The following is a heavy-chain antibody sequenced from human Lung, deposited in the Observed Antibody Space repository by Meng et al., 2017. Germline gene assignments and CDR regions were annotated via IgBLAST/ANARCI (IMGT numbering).Heavy chain of an antibody. CDR3: ARGPTTMAHDFDY. D-gene: IGHD4-11*01. V-gene: IGHV4-34*01. J-gene: IGHJ4*02. Sequence: QGQLRQWGAVLLKPSETLSPTCVVSGGSFSDYYWSWLRQPPGKGLEWIGEINHSGSTNYNPSLESRATISVDTSQNNLSLKLSSVTAADSAVYYCARGPTTMAHDFDYWGQGTLVTVSS. CDR1: GGSFSDYY. CDR2: INHSGST.